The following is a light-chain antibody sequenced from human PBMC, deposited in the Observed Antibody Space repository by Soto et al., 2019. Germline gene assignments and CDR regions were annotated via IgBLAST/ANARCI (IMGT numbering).Light chain of an antibody. CDR1: RSLAYIDGNTY. Sequence: DVLMTQSPLSLPVTLGQPASISCWSSRSLAYIDGNTYLNWFQQRPDQSPRRLIYNVSNRDSGGPDRFSGSGSGTAFTLKISRVEAEDVAVYYCMQGTHWPPYTFGQGTKLEIK. CDR3: MQGTHWPPYT. J-gene: IGKJ2*01. CDR2: NVS. V-gene: IGKV2-30*01.